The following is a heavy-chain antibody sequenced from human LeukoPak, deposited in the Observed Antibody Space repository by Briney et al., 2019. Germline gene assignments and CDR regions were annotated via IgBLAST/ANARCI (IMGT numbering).Heavy chain of an antibody. CDR1: GFTFSSYA. D-gene: IGHD6-6*01. Sequence: PGGSLRLSCAASGFTFSSYAMSWVRQAPGKGLEWVSAISGSGGSTYYADSVKGRFTISRDNSKNSLYLQMNSLRAEDTAVYYCAREGGGFEYSTYYFDYWGQGTLVTVSS. CDR2: ISGSGGST. V-gene: IGHV3-23*01. J-gene: IGHJ4*02. CDR3: AREGGGFEYSTYYFDY.